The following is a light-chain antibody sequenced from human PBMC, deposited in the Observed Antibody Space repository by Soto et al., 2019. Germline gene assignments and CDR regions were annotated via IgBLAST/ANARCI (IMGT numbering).Light chain of an antibody. CDR3: QQYGSSPRT. CDR1: QSVSSSY. J-gene: IGKJ1*01. Sequence: EIVLTQSLGTLSLTQGERATLSCRASQSVSSSYLAWYQQKPSQAPRLLIYAASSRAAGIPDRFSGSGSGTDFTLTISRLEPEDFAVYYCQQYGSSPRTFGQGTKV. V-gene: IGKV3-20*01. CDR2: AAS.